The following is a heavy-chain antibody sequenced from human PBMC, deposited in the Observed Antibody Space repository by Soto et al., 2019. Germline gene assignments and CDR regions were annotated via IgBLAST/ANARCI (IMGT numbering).Heavy chain of an antibody. CDR1: GFTFSSYW. D-gene: IGHD6-19*01. CDR2: INSDGSST. J-gene: IGHJ3*02. Sequence: PGGSLRLSCAASGFTFSSYWMHLVRQAPGKGLVWVSRINSDGSSTSYADPVKGRFTISRDNAKNTLYLQMNSLRAEDTAVYYCARTRTRIAVAAFDAFDIWGQGTMVTVSS. CDR3: ARTRTRIAVAAFDAFDI. V-gene: IGHV3-74*01.